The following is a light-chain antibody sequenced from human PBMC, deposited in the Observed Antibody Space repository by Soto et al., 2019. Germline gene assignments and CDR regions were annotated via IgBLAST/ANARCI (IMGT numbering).Light chain of an antibody. CDR2: KAS. CDR1: QSISSW. CDR3: LQYNSYWT. V-gene: IGKV1-5*03. J-gene: IGKJ1*01. Sequence: DIQMTQSPSTLSASVGDRVTITCRASQSISSWLAWHQQKPGKAPKLLIYKASTLESGVPSRFGGSGSGTEFTLTISSLQPDDFATYYCLQYNSYWTFGQGTKVEIK.